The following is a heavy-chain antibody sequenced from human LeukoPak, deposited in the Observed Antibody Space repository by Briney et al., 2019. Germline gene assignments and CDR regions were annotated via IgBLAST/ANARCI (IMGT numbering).Heavy chain of an antibody. CDR2: ISSSGSTI. CDR3: ARDIQDIVVVPAAIRYYYYYYGMDV. CDR1: GFDVNDNF. D-gene: IGHD2-2*01. V-gene: IGHV3-11*01. Sequence: GGSLRLSCVASGFDVNDNFMIWVRQAPGKGLEWVSYISSSGSTIYYADSVKGRFTISRDNAKNSLYLQMNSLRAEDTAVYYCARDIQDIVVVPAAIRYYYYYYGMDVWGQGTTVTVSS. J-gene: IGHJ6*02.